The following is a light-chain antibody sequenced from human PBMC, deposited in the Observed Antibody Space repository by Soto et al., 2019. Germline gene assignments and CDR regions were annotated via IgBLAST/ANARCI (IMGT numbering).Light chain of an antibody. Sequence: TLKTQCSGTLYPSPVDRATLSCRGARRSNSNNLAWYQQRPGQAPRLLIYGISKRATGIPDRFSGSGSGTEFTLTISSLQPGDFAAYYCQQYGQWTITFGQGTRLEIK. V-gene: IGKV3D-15*01. J-gene: IGKJ5*01. CDR2: GIS. CDR1: RRSNSNN. CDR3: QQYGQWTIT.